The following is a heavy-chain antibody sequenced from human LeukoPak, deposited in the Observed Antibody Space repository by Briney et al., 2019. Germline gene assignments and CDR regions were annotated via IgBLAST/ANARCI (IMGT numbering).Heavy chain of an antibody. CDR2: MKSNTAGGTT. V-gene: IGHV3-15*01. J-gene: IGHJ5*01. CDR3: TTNNSS. CDR1: GFTFSNAW. Sequence: AGGALRLSCAGSGFTFSNAWMSWVRQAPGKGLEWVDRMKSNTAGGTTDNAATVKDRITISRDDSKNTLYPQMNSLKTEDTAVYYCTTNNSSWGQGTLVTVYS.